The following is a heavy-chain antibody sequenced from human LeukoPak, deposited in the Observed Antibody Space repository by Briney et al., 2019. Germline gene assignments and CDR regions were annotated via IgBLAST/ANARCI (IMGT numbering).Heavy chain of an antibody. Sequence: GGSLRLSCAASGFTFSSYAMSWVRQAPGKGLEWVSAISGSGGSTYYADSVKGRFTISRDNSKNTLYMQMNSLRAEDTAVYYCAKDPMVRGIVGYWGQGTLVTVSS. J-gene: IGHJ4*02. CDR2: ISGSGGST. D-gene: IGHD3-10*01. CDR1: GFTFSSYA. V-gene: IGHV3-23*01. CDR3: AKDPMVRGIVGY.